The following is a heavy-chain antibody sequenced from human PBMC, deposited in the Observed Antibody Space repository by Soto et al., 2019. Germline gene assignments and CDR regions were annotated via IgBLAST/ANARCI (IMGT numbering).Heavy chain of an antibody. CDR3: ARVRTIFGVVTYYYYGMDV. V-gene: IGHV4-34*01. CDR1: GGSISGYY. CDR2: INHSGST. Sequence: SSETLSLTCTVSGGSISGYYWSWIRQPPGKGLEWIGEINHSGSTNYNPSLKSRVTISVDTSKNQFSLKLSSVTAADTAVYYCARVRTIFGVVTYYYYGMDVWGQGTTVTVSS. D-gene: IGHD3-3*01. J-gene: IGHJ6*02.